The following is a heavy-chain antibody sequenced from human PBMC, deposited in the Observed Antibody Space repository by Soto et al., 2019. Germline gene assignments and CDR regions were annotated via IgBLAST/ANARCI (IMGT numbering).Heavy chain of an antibody. CDR2: MSHSGST. Sequence: QVQLQESGPGLVKPSQTLSLTCTVSGGSLTTDDYYWSWIRQHPGKGLEWIGYMSHSGSTFYNPSFGSRITMSVDLYHNLFSLELTSVTAAETAVYSCSREKRLYCGRGCDSSPVNYGVQGTLVMVSS. D-gene: IGHD2-21*02. V-gene: IGHV4-31*03. CDR3: SREKRLYCGRGCDSSPVNY. CDR1: GGSLTTDDYY. J-gene: IGHJ4*02.